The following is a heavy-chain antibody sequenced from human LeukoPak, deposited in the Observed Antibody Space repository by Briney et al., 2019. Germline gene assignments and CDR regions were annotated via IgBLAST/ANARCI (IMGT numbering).Heavy chain of an antibody. V-gene: IGHV4-39*01. J-gene: IGHJ4*02. Sequence: SETLSLTCTVSGVSISSSRHYWAWIRQPPGMGLEWIGTVSHIGSTYYNPSLKSRVTIFVDTSKSQISLNLNSVTAADTAIYYCVRHATGTTLNNWGQGTQVTVSS. CDR3: VRHATGTTLNN. CDR2: VSHIGST. D-gene: IGHD1-1*01. CDR1: GVSISSSRHY.